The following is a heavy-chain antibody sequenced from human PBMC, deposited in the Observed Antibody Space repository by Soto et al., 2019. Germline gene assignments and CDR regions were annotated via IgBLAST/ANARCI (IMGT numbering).Heavy chain of an antibody. J-gene: IGHJ4*02. CDR1: GFTFSSYW. D-gene: IGHD3-22*01. Sequence: EVQLVESGGDLVQPGGSLRLSCAASGFTFSSYWMSWVRQAPGKGLEWVANIKQDGSHKFYVDSVKGRFTMSRDNAKNSLYLQMSSLRDEDTAVYYCARGSSVYDSSGYAFDYWGRGSLVTVSS. V-gene: IGHV3-7*01. CDR3: ARGSSVYDSSGYAFDY. CDR2: IKQDGSHK.